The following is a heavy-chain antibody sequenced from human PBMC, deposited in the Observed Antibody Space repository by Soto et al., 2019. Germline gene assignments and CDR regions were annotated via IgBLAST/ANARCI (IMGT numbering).Heavy chain of an antibody. CDR1: VFTFSSYS. J-gene: IGHJ4*02. D-gene: IGHD3-22*01. V-gene: IGHV3-48*02. Sequence: PXGSLRLSCASSVFTFSSYSMNWVRQAPGKWLEWVSYISSSSTIYYADSVKGRFTISRDNAKNSLYLQMNSLRDEDTAVYYCASGTYYYDSSGYSKTTEYWGQGTLVIVSS. CDR2: ISSSSTI. CDR3: ASGTYYYDSSGYSKTTEY.